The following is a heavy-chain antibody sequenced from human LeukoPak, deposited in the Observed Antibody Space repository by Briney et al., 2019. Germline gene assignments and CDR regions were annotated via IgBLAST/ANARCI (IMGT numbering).Heavy chain of an antibody. Sequence: GGSLRLPCAASGFTFSSYWMSWVRQAPGKGLEWVANMKQDGSEKYYVDSAKGRFTISRDNAKNSLYLQMNSLRAEDTAVYYCARDGGGDIVVVPAVDFDYWGQGTLVTVSS. J-gene: IGHJ4*02. CDR1: GFTFSSYW. CDR3: ARDGGGDIVVVPAVDFDY. V-gene: IGHV3-7*03. D-gene: IGHD2-2*01. CDR2: MKQDGSEK.